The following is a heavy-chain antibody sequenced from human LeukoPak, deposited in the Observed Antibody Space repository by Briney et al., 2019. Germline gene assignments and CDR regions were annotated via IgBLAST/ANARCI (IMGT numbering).Heavy chain of an antibody. D-gene: IGHD1-7*01. V-gene: IGHV4-34*01. Sequence: PSETLSLTCAVYGGSFSGYYWSWIRQPPGKGLEWIGEINHSGSTNYNPSLKSRVTISVDTSKNQFSLKLSSVTAADTAVYYCARDRKLELLYYYYGMDVWGQGTTVTVSS. CDR1: GGSFSGYY. CDR2: INHSGST. CDR3: ARDRKLELLYYYYGMDV. J-gene: IGHJ6*02.